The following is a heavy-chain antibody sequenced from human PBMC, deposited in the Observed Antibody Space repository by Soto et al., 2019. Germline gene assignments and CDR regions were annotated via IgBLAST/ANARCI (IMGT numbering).Heavy chain of an antibody. Sequence: PGGSLRLSCAASGFTFSRYWMSWVRQAPGKGLEWVANIEEDGGEKHYVGSVKGRFTISRDNAKNSLYLQMNSLRAEDTAVYYCARVGYCSGGSCYSYYYYTMDVWGQGTTVTVS. CDR3: ARVGYCSGGSCYSYYYYTMDV. D-gene: IGHD2-15*01. CDR1: GFTFSRYW. J-gene: IGHJ6*02. V-gene: IGHV3-7*03. CDR2: IEEDGGEK.